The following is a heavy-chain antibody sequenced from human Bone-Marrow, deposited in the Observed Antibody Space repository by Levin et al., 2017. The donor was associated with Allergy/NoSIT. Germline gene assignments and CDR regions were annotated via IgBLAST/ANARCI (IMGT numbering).Heavy chain of an antibody. Sequence: SETLSLTCTVSGDSMNIHDWWTWVRQPPGKGLEWIGEMSQSGTTNYNPSLKSRVTMSVDKSKNEVSLEVTAVTAADTAVYYCASASHYKADYWGQGTLVTVSS. V-gene: IGHV4-4*02. D-gene: IGHD1-1*01. CDR3: ASASHYKADY. J-gene: IGHJ4*02. CDR1: GDSMNIHDW. CDR2: MSQSGTT.